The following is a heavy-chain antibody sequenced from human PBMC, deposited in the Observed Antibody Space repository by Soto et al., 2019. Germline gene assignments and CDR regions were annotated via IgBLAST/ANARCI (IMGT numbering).Heavy chain of an antibody. CDR3: AKYRRTDAEGYRLDF. Sequence: PSEPLSLPGRVSGASVNNYYWSWIRQPPGKGLEWIGFVYYTGITSTKFNPSLQSRVTMSVESSTNQFSLKLTSMTAADTAIYYCAKYRRTDAEGYRLDFWGPGTQVTVSS. D-gene: IGHD5-12*01. J-gene: IGHJ4*02. CDR2: VYYTGITST. V-gene: IGHV4-59*02. CDR1: GASVNNYY.